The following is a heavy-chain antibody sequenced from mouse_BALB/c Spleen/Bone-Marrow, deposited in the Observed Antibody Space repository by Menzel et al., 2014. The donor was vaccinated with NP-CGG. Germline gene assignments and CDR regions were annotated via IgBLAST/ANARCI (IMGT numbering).Heavy chain of an antibody. Sequence: DVKLVESGGGLVKPVGSLKLSCAASGFTFSSYTMSWVRQTPEKRLEWVATISSGGSYTYYPDSVKGRLTISRDNAKNTLYLQMSSLKSEDTAMYYCTRDGKGNYDYAMDYWGQGTSVTVSS. D-gene: IGHD2-1*01. V-gene: IGHV5-6-4*01. CDR3: TRDGKGNYDYAMDY. J-gene: IGHJ4*01. CDR2: ISSGGSYT. CDR1: GFTFSSYT.